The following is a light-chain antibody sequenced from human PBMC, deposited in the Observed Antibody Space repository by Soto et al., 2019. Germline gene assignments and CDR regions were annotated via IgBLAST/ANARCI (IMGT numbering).Light chain of an antibody. CDR2: GAS. V-gene: IGKV3-15*01. J-gene: IGKJ4*01. Sequence: MVMTQSPATLSVSPGDRATLSCRSSQSVSTNLAWYQQTPGHAPSLLIYGASTRASGVPARFSGTGSGTEASLPISSLHTGDFAAYYYQQNNYLSPLTFGDGTKVELK. CDR1: QSVSTN. CDR3: QQNNYLSPLT.